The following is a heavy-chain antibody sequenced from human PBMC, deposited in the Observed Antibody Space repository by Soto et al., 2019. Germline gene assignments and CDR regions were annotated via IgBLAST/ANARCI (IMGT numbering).Heavy chain of an antibody. J-gene: IGHJ5*02. CDR1: GFTISTYA. D-gene: IGHD4-17*01. CDR3: AKSLRTTVTTGFWFDP. CDR2: ISGSGHIT. Sequence: EVQLLESGGGLVQPGGSLRLSCAASGFTISTYAMSWVRQAPGKGLEWVSGISGSGHITYYADSVKGRFTISRDISKNTLYLQMSSLRAEDTAVYHCAKSLRTTVTTGFWFDPWGQETLVTVSS. V-gene: IGHV3-23*01.